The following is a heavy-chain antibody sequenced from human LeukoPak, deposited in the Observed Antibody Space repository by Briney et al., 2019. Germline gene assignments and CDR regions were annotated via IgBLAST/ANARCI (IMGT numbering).Heavy chain of an antibody. Sequence: SVKVSCKASGGTFSSYAISWVRQAPGQGLEWMGRIIPILGIANYAQKFQGRVTITADKSTSTAYMELSSLRSEDTAVYYCARGVGYCSSTSCHYYYYYYGMDVWGQGTTVTVSS. D-gene: IGHD2-2*03. CDR1: GGTFSSYA. CDR3: ARGVGYCSSTSCHYYYYYYGMDV. J-gene: IGHJ6*02. CDR2: IIPILGIA. V-gene: IGHV1-69*04.